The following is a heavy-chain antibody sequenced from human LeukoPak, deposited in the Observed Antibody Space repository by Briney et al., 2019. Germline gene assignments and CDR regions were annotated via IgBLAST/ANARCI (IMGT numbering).Heavy chain of an antibody. CDR3: ARENGFGDSFDF. CDR2: ISGRSSNT. Sequence: GGSLKLACDASGFSFSVYTMNWVRQAPGKGLEWVASISGRSSNTDYRDSVWGRFTVSRDNAKGTLYLQMSGLRVEDTVVYYCARENGFGDSFDFWGHGTMVIVSA. D-gene: IGHD2-8*01. J-gene: IGHJ3*01. CDR1: GFSFSVYT. V-gene: IGHV3-21*01.